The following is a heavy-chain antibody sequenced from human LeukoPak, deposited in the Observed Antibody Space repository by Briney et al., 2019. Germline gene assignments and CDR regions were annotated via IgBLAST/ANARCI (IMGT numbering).Heavy chain of an antibody. Sequence: GRSLRLSCAASGFTFSRYAMQWVRQAPGKGLESVAVISYDGGFKSYADSVKGRFTISRDNSKNTLYPQMDSLRGDDTAVYYCARDDWYFDLWGRGTLVTVSS. V-gene: IGHV3-30*04. J-gene: IGHJ2*01. CDR1: GFTFSRYA. CDR2: ISYDGGFK. CDR3: ARDDWYFDL.